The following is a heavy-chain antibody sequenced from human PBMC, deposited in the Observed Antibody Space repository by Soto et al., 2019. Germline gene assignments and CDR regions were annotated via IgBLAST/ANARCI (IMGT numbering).Heavy chain of an antibody. D-gene: IGHD4-17*01. Sequence: QVQLVQSGAEVKKPGASVKVSCKASGDTFTSYDINWVRQATGQGLEWMGWMNPNSGNTGYAQKFQGRVTMTRNTSSSTAYRELCSLRSEDTDVYYCARTLYGDNVEYWGQGTLVTVSS. CDR3: ARTLYGDNVEY. CDR2: MNPNSGNT. V-gene: IGHV1-8*01. CDR1: GDTFTSYD. J-gene: IGHJ4*02.